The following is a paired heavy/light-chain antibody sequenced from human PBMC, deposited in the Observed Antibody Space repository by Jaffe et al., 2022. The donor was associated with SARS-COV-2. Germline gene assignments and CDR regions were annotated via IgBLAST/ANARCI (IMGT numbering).Heavy chain of an antibody. D-gene: IGHD5-12*01. V-gene: IGHV3-23*04. J-gene: IGHJ4*02. CDR2: ISESGGST. Sequence: EVQLVESGGGLVQPGGSLRLSCAASGFTFSSYAMSWVRQAPGKGLEWVSAISESGGSTYYADSVKGRFTISRDNSRNTLYLHMNSLRAEDTAVYYCAKKDGYNKPFDYWGQGTLVTVSS. CDR1: GFTFSSYA. CDR3: AKKDGYNKPFDY.
Light chain of an antibody. V-gene: IGKV1-27*01. CDR2: AAS. CDR1: QGISNY. CDR3: QKYNSAPPYT. Sequence: DIQMTQSPSSLSASVGDRVTITCRASQGISNYLAWYQQKPGQVPKLLIYAASTLQSGVPSRFSGSGSGTDFTLTISSLQPEDVATYYCQKYNSAPPYTFGQGTKLEIK. J-gene: IGKJ2*01.